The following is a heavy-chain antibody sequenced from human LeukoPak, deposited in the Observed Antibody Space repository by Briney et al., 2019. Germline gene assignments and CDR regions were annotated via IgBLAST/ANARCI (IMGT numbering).Heavy chain of an antibody. Sequence: SETLSLTCTVSGGSISSSSYYWGWIRQPPGKGLEWIGSIYYSGSTYYNPSLKSRVTISVDTSKNQFSLKLSSVTAADTAVYYCARSTSAAGMDPINWFDPWGQGTLVTVSS. D-gene: IGHD6-13*01. CDR2: IYYSGST. V-gene: IGHV4-39*07. J-gene: IGHJ5*02. CDR3: ARSTSAAGMDPINWFDP. CDR1: GGSISSSSYY.